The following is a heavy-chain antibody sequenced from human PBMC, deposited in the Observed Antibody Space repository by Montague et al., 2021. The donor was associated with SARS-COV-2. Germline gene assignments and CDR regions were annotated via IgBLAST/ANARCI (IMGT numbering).Heavy chain of an antibody. CDR1: GGSFNDYH. J-gene: IGHJ4*02. V-gene: IGHV4-34*01. CDR2: SNYGGST. Sequence: SETLSLTCAVYGGSFNDYHWTWIRQSPGEGLEWIGQSNYGGSTKYNPSLKSRVTISIDTSKNQFSLKLTSVTTADTAVYYCARGAPGYWGQGTLVTVSS. CDR3: ARGAPGY. D-gene: IGHD1-1*01.